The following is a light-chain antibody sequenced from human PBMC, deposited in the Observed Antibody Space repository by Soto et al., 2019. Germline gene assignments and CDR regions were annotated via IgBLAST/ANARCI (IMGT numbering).Light chain of an antibody. J-gene: IGKJ1*01. V-gene: IGKV3-20*01. CDR2: VAS. CDR3: HQYAGSPRT. Sequence: EIVLTQSPDTLSLSPGERATLSCRASQSLINNYLAWYQQRPGQAPRLLFYVASNRSTGVPDRFSGSGSGADFTLTISKLEPEDSAVYYFHQYAGSPRTFGKGTKVEI. CDR1: QSLINNY.